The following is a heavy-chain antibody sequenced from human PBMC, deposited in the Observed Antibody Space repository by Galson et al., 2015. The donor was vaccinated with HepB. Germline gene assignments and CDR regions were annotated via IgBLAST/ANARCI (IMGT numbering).Heavy chain of an antibody. D-gene: IGHD3-3*01. CDR1: GGTFSSYA. J-gene: IGHJ5*02. CDR3: ARSQGYYSVDLTFWFDP. CDR2: IIPILGIA. Sequence: SVKVSCKASGGTFSSYAISWVRQAPGQGLEWMGRIIPILGIANYAQKFQGRVTITADKSTSTAYMELSSLRSEDTAVYYCARSQGYYSVDLTFWFDPWGQGTLVTVSS. V-gene: IGHV1-69*04.